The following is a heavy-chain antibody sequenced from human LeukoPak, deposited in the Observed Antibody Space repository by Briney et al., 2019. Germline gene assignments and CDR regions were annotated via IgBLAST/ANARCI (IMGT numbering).Heavy chain of an antibody. D-gene: IGHD3-9*01. V-gene: IGHV1-18*01. Sequence: GSVKVSCKASGYTFTSYGISWVRQAPGQGLEWMGWISAYNGNTNYAQKLQGRVTMTTDTSTSTAYMELRSLRSDDTAVYYCARSGNDILTGYYFQNWFDPWGQGTLVTVSS. CDR3: ARSGNDILTGYYFQNWFDP. J-gene: IGHJ5*02. CDR2: ISAYNGNT. CDR1: GYTFTSYG.